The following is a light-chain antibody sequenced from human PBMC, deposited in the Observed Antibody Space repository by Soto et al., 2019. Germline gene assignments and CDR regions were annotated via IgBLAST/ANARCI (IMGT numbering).Light chain of an antibody. J-gene: IGLJ1*01. CDR2: NNN. V-gene: IGLV1-44*01. CDR3: SAWDDSLKGYV. CDR1: SSNIGSNT. Sequence: QSVLTQPPSASGTPGQRVTISCSGSSSNIGSNTVNWYQHLPGTAPKLLIYNNNQRPSGVPDRFSGSKSGTSASLAISGLQSEDEADYYCSAWDDSLKGYVFGTGTKLTVL.